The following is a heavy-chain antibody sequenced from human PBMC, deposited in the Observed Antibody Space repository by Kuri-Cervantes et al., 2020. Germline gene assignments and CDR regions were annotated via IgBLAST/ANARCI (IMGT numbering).Heavy chain of an antibody. D-gene: IGHD6-13*01. CDR3: AKVLEQQLVLDY. J-gene: IGHJ4*02. CDR1: GFTFSGYV. Sequence: GESLKISCAASGFTFSGYVTSWVRQAPGKGLEWVSSISESATNRYYGDSVKGRFTISRDNSKNTLYLEMSNLRAEDTAVYYCAKVLEQQLVLDYWGQGTLVTVSS. CDR2: ISESATNR. V-gene: IGHV3-23*01.